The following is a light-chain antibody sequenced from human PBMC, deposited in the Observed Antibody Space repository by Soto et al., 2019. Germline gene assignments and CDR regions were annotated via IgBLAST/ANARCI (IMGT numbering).Light chain of an antibody. CDR2: GAS. CDR3: QQYKTYPRT. CDR1: QSVRSY. Sequence: DIQMTQSPSTLSASAGDRVTITCRASQSVRSYLAWYQQKPGKAPNLLIFGASSLESGVPSRFSGSGSGTEFTLTIRSLQPDDFATYYCQQYKTYPRTFGQGTKVEFK. J-gene: IGKJ1*01. V-gene: IGKV1-5*01.